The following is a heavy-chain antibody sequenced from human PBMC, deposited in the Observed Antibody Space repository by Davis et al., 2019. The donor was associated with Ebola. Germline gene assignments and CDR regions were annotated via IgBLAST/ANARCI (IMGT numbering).Heavy chain of an antibody. J-gene: IGHJ6*03. CDR3: ARHPCSSTSCAYYYYMDV. CDR2: IDVRDPYT. Sequence: GESLKISCKASGYRFTGYWISWVRQMPGKGLEWMGRIDVRDPYTKYNPSFQGHVTISADTSINTAYLQWSSLRASDSAIYYCARHPCSSTSCAYYYYMDVWGRGTTVTVSS. CDR1: GYRFTGYW. V-gene: IGHV5-10-1*01. D-gene: IGHD2-2*01.